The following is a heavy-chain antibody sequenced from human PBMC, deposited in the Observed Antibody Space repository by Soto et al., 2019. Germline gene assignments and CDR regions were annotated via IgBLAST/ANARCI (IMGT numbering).Heavy chain of an antibody. D-gene: IGHD6-13*01. CDR1: GFTFSSYA. CDR3: ARDIKAAAGNDYFDY. V-gene: IGHV3-30-3*01. Sequence: QVQLVESGGGVVQPGRSLRLSCAASGFTFSSYAMHWVRQAPGKGLEWVAVISYDGSNKYYADSVKGRFTISRDNSKNTLYLQMNSLRAEDTAVYYCARDIKAAAGNDYFDYWGQGTLVTVSS. J-gene: IGHJ4*02. CDR2: ISYDGSNK.